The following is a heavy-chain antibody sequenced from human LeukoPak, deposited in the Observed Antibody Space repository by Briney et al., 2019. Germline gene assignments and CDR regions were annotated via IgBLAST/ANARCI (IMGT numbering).Heavy chain of an antibody. CDR1: GGTFSSYA. D-gene: IGHD3-16*01. CDR3: ARVGERSDAFDI. CDR2: IIPIFGTA. J-gene: IGHJ3*02. Sequence: SVEVSCKASGGTFSSYAISWVRQAPGQGLEWMGGIIPIFGTANYAQKFQGRVTITADKSTSTAYMELSSLRSEDTAVYYCARVGERSDAFDIWGQGTMVTVSS. V-gene: IGHV1-69*06.